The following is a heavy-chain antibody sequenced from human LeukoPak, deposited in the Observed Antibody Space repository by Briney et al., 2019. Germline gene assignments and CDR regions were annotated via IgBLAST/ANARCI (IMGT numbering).Heavy chain of an antibody. Sequence: ASVKVSCKASGYTFTSYYMHWVRQAPGQGLEWMGIINPSGGSTSYAQKFQGRVTMTRDTSTSTVYMGLSSLRSEDTAVYYCARGYLGYGGNPPLEYWGQGTLVTVSS. CDR2: INPSGGST. CDR1: GYTFTSYY. CDR3: ARGYLGYGGNPPLEY. J-gene: IGHJ4*02. V-gene: IGHV1-46*01. D-gene: IGHD4-23*01.